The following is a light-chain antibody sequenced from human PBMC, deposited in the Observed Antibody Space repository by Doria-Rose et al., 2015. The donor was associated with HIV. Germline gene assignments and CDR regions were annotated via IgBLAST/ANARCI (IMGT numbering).Light chain of an antibody. CDR2: AAS. CDR3: QHYYNTPAT. CDR1: QGISDS. Sequence: GDRVTITCRASQGISDSLAWYQQKPGKAPKLLLYAASRLDSGVPSRFSGSGSGTVYTLTISCLQPEDFATYYCQHYYNTPATFGGGTKVDIK. J-gene: IGKJ4*01. V-gene: IGKV1-NL1*01.